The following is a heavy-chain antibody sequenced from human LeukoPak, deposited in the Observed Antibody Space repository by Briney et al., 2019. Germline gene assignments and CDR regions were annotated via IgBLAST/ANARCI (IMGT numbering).Heavy chain of an antibody. J-gene: IGHJ4*02. Sequence: GGSLRLSCATSGFIFDTYAMHWVRQVPGKGLVWVSRMNSVGSSSTYADFVRGRFTMSRDNAKNTLYLQMTSLRVDDTAVYYCARVGGSWIDYWGQGTLVTVSS. CDR3: ARVGGSWIDY. CDR1: GFIFDTYA. D-gene: IGHD1-26*01. CDR2: MNSVGSSS. V-gene: IGHV3-74*01.